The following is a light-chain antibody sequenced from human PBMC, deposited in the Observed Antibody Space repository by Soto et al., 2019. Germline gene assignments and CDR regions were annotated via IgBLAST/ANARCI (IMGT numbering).Light chain of an antibody. CDR3: SSYTSSSTRV. CDR2: EVS. V-gene: IGLV2-14*03. Sequence: QSLLPQPSSVSGSPGQSITISCTGTSSDVGAYDFVSWYQQHPDKAPKLMIYEVSNRPSGVSNRFSGSKSVNTATLTISGLQAEDEADYYCSSYTSSSTRVFGTGTKVTVL. J-gene: IGLJ1*01. CDR1: SSDVGAYDF.